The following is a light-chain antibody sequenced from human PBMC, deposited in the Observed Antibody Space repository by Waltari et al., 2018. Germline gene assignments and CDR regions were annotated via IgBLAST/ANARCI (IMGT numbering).Light chain of an antibody. CDR3: ATWDESLNGVV. V-gene: IGLV1-47*01. CDR1: NSNIGSNS. Sequence: QSVLTQPPSASGNPGQTVTISCSGGNSNIGSNSVDWYQQFPGTAPKLLISGRNRRPSGVPDRCSGSKSGTSASLAISGLRSEDEADYYCATWDESLNGVVIGGGTKLSVL. CDR2: GRN. J-gene: IGLJ3*02.